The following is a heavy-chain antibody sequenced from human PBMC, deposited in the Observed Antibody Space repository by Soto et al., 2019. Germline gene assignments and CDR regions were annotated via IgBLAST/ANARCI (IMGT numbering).Heavy chain of an antibody. Sequence: SETLSLTSINSGGSISNYYWSWIRQPPGKGLQWIGYIFSSGSTNYNPSLKSRVTISVDTSKNQFSLNLSSVTAADTAVYYCARAPTVVTAIAFDIWGQGTMVT. D-gene: IGHD2-21*02. CDR1: GGSISNYY. V-gene: IGHV4-4*08. CDR2: IFSSGST. CDR3: ARAPTVVTAIAFDI. J-gene: IGHJ3*02.